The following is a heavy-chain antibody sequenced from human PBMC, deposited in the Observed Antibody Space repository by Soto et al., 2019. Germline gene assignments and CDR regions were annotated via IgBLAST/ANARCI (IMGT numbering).Heavy chain of an antibody. CDR1: GFTFSTYA. Sequence: EVQLLESGGGLVQPGGSLRLSCTASGFTFSTYAMTWVRQAPGKGLEWVSTITASDGSTFYADSVKGRFTISRDNSKDTLYLQIINLGAEDTGVYYCARLRYSKSANYIDVWGKGTTVTVSS. CDR3: ARLRYSKSANYIDV. V-gene: IGHV3-23*01. D-gene: IGHD6-13*01. CDR2: ITASDGST. J-gene: IGHJ6*03.